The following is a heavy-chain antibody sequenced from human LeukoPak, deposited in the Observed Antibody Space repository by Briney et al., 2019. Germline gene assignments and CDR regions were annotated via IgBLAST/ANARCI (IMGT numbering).Heavy chain of an antibody. Sequence: PGRSLRLSCAASGFIFSTHGMHWVRQAPGKGLEWVSLISYDGSKKYYADSVKGRFTISRDNSKNTLYLQMNSLRAEDTAVYYCATDRPHPRNEPTNFDYWGQGTLVTVSS. CDR3: ATDRPHPRNEPTNFDY. J-gene: IGHJ4*02. D-gene: IGHD1-1*01. CDR1: GFIFSTHG. V-gene: IGHV3-30*03. CDR2: ISYDGSKK.